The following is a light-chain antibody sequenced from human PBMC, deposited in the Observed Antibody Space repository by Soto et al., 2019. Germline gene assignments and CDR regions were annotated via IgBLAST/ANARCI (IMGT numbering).Light chain of an antibody. CDR3: QQRSNWLT. CDR1: QSISSN. J-gene: IGKJ4*01. Sequence: EIVMTQSPATLSVSPGETATLSCRASQSISSNLVWYQQKPGQAPRLLMFRASSRATGFPARFSGSGSGTDFTLTISSLEPEDFAVYYCQQRSNWLTFGGGTKVDIK. V-gene: IGKV3-11*01. CDR2: RAS.